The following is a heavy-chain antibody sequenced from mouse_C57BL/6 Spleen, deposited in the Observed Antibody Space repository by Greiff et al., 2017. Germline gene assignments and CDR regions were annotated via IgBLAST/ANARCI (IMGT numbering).Heavy chain of an antibody. CDR1: GYTFTSYW. CDR2: IHPNSGST. V-gene: IGHV1-64*01. CDR3: AREIYDEAY. J-gene: IGHJ3*01. Sequence: QVQLQQPGAELVKPGASVKLSCKASGYTFTSYWMHWVKQRPGQGLEWIGLIHPNSGSTNYNEKFKRQATLTVDKSSSTAYMQLSSLTSADSAVYYCAREIYDEAYRGQGTLDTVSA. D-gene: IGHD2-4*01.